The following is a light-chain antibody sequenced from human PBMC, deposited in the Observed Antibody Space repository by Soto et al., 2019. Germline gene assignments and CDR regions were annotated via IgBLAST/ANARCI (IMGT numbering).Light chain of an antibody. V-gene: IGKV1-5*03. CDR2: KAY. J-gene: IGKJ1*01. Sequence: DIQMTQSPSTLSASVGDRVTITCRASQSISSWLAWYQQKPGKAPKFLIYKAYSLESGVPSRFSGSGSGTGFTLTISSLQPDDFATYYCEQYNSYSWTFGEGTNVEIK. CDR3: EQYNSYSWT. CDR1: QSISSW.